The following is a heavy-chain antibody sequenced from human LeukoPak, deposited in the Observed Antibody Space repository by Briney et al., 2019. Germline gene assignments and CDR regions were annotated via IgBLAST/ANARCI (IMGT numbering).Heavy chain of an antibody. J-gene: IGHJ6*03. CDR3: ARGATRISGYYYYYMDV. CDR2: IIPVFGTA. V-gene: IGHV1-69*13. D-gene: IGHD2-15*01. CDR1: GGTFSSYA. Sequence: PSVKVSCKASGGTFSSYAISWVRQAPGQGLEWMGGIIPVFGTANYAQKFQGRVTITADESTSTACMELSSLRSEDTAVYYCARGATRISGYYYYYMDVWGKGTTVTVSS.